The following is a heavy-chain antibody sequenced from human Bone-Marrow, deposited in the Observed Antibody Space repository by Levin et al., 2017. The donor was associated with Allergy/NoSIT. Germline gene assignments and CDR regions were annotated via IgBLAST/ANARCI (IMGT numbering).Heavy chain of an antibody. D-gene: IGHD2-15*01. CDR1: GYSFASYN. CDR3: ARGDCYSGSCYGPDWFDP. V-gene: IGHV1-8*01. CDR2: INPKSGNT. Sequence: GESLKISCKTSGYSFASYNVYWVRQAPGQGLEWMGYINPKSGNTGYAQKFQGRVIMTRNSSITTAYMELSGLRFEDTTIYYCARGDCYSGSCYGPDWFDPWGQGTQVTVSS. J-gene: IGHJ5*02.